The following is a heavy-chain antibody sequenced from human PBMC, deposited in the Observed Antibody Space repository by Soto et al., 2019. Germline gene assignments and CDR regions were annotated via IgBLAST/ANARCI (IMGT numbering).Heavy chain of an antibody. J-gene: IGHJ6*03. Sequence: PLETLCLTCPVSGASVSSGIYYWGWIRQPPGKGLEWIGYIYYSGSTNYNPSLKSRVTISVDTSKNQSSLKLSSVTAADTGVYYCASQKGLAATKKGYYYYYMDVWGKGTTVTVSS. D-gene: IGHD5-12*01. CDR3: ASQKGLAATKKGYYYYYMDV. CDR2: IYYSGST. V-gene: IGHV4-61*01. CDR1: GASVSSGIYY.